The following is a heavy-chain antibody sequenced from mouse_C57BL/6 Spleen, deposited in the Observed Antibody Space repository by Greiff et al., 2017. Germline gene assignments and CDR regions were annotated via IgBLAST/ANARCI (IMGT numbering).Heavy chain of an antibody. CDR1: GYTFTSYW. V-gene: IGHV1-69*01. CDR3: ARTGVKGFFFAY. Sequence: QVQLQQPGAELVMPGASVKLSCKASGYTFTSYWMHWVKQRPGQGLEWIGEIDPSDSYTNYNQKFKGKSTLTVDKSSSTAYMQLSSLTSEDSAVYYCARTGVKGFFFAYWGQGTLVTVSA. D-gene: IGHD4-1*01. CDR2: IDPSDSYT. J-gene: IGHJ3*01.